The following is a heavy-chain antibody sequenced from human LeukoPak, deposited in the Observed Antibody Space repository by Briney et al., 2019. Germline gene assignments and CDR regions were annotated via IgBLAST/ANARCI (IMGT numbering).Heavy chain of an antibody. Sequence: SETLSLTCTVSGGSISSGSYYWSWIRQPAGKGLEWIGRIYTSGSTNYNPSLKSRVTISVDTSKNQFSLKLSSVTAADTAVYYCAREIPDYGDANWFDPWGQGTLVTVSS. CDR1: GGSISSGSYY. J-gene: IGHJ5*02. V-gene: IGHV4-61*02. CDR2: IYTSGST. CDR3: AREIPDYGDANWFDP. D-gene: IGHD4-17*01.